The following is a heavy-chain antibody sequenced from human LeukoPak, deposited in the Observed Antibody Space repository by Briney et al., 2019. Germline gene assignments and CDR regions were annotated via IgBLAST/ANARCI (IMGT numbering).Heavy chain of an antibody. V-gene: IGHV3-23*01. CDR2: ISGSDGST. D-gene: IGHD6-6*01. Sequence: GGSLRLSCAASGFTFNSHAMNWVRQAPGKGLEWVSAISGSDGSTYYAHSVKGRYTISRDNSQNTLYLQMNRLRAEDTGVYHCGKGKGYSSSSSDHWGQGTLVTVSS. CDR3: GKGKGYSSSSSDH. J-gene: IGHJ5*02. CDR1: GFTFNSHA.